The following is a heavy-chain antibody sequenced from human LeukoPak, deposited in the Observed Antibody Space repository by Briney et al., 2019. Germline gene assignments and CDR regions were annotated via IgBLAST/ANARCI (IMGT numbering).Heavy chain of an antibody. J-gene: IGHJ4*02. CDR1: GFTFSSYG. CDR3: AKWRIAAAGTGDY. CDR2: IRYDGSNK. V-gene: IGHV3-30*02. Sequence: GGSVRHSCAASGFTFSSYGMHWVRQTPGKGLEWVAFIRYDGSNKYYADSVKGRLTISRDNSKNTLYLQMNSLRAEDTAVYYCAKWRIAAAGTGDYWGQGTLVTVSS. D-gene: IGHD6-13*01.